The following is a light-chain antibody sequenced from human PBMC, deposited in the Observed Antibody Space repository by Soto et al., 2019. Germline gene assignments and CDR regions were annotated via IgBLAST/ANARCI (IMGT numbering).Light chain of an antibody. CDR2: WAS. CDR1: QSILYISNNKNY. CDR3: QQYYSAPLT. Sequence: IVKTPAPASLAVSLGRRAVINCKYSQSILYISNNKNYLVWYQQKPGQPPKVLIYWASTRESGVPDRFSGSGSGTDFTLTISSLQAEDVAVYYCQQYYSAPLTFGGGPTVDLK. V-gene: IGKV4-1*01. J-gene: IGKJ4*01.